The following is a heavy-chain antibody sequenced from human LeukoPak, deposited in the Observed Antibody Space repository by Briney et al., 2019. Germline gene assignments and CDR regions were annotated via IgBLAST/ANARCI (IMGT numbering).Heavy chain of an antibody. CDR2: ITSTSYAM. CDR1: GFIFNTYS. J-gene: IGHJ4*02. CDR3: ARVAPGHDVGRGYFDY. D-gene: IGHD2-21*01. Sequence: GGSLRLSCAASGFIFNTYSMNWGRQAPGKGLEWLSYITSTSYAMYYADSVKGRFTISRDNARDSLYLQMNSLRAEDTAVYYCARVAPGHDVGRGYFDYWGQGTLVTVSS. V-gene: IGHV3-48*01.